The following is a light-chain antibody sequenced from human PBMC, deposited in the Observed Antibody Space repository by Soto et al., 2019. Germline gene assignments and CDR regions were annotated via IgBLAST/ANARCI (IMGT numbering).Light chain of an antibody. CDR1: QSVGRY. J-gene: IGKJ3*01. CDR3: QQRSDWPLT. Sequence: PGERATLSCRASQSVGRYLAWYQQKPGQAPRLLIYDASNRATGIPARFGGSGSGTDFTLTISSLEPEDFAVYYCQQRSDWPLTFGPGTKVDIK. CDR2: DAS. V-gene: IGKV3-11*01.